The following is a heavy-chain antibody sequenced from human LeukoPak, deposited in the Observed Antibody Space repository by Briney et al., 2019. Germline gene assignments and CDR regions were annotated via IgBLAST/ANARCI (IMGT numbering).Heavy chain of an antibody. CDR3: ARARGTYQGHPYYFDY. CDR2: MGGGGGGT. D-gene: IGHD2-2*01. CDR1: GFTFSSYA. J-gene: IGHJ4*02. V-gene: IGHV3-23*01. Sequence: GGSLRLSCAASGFTFSSYAMRWVRQAPGKGLEWVSFMGGGGGGTYYADSVKGRLTISRDNSKNTLYLQMNSLRAEDTAIYYCARARGTYQGHPYYFDYWGQGPLVTVPS.